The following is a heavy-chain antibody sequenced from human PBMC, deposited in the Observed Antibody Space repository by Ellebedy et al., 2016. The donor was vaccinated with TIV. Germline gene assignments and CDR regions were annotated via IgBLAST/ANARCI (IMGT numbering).Heavy chain of an antibody. D-gene: IGHD3-10*01. CDR2: IYSSGRT. J-gene: IGHJ4*02. Sequence: MPSETLSLTCTVPGDSMSNYYWTRIRQPPGKGLEWVGYIYSSGRTAYKHSLKSRMAISVETSRNQISLKLSSVTAADTAVYYCSAAYGRVTPAYWGQGTLVTVSS. V-gene: IGHV4-59*01. CDR1: GDSMSNYY. CDR3: SAAYGRVTPAY.